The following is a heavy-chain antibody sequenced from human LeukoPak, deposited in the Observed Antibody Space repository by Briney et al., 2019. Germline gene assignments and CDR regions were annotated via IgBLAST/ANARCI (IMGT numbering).Heavy chain of an antibody. Sequence: GGSLRLSCAASGFTFSRYAMSWVRQAPGKGLEWVSSISGSGDNTYYADSVKGRFTISRDNSKNTLYLQMNSLRAEDTAVYYCARDSPAGRTYFDYWGQGTLVTVSS. V-gene: IGHV3-23*01. CDR1: GFTFSRYA. CDR2: ISGSGDNT. CDR3: ARDSPAGRTYFDY. D-gene: IGHD1-1*01. J-gene: IGHJ4*02.